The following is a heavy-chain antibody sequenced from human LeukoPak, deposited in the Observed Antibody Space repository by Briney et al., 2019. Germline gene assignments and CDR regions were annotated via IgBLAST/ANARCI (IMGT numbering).Heavy chain of an antibody. CDR2: ITSSSNYI. CDR1: GFTFSSFS. Sequence: GGSLRLSCAASGFTFSSFSMNWVRQASGKGLEWVSSITSSSNYIYYASSVRGRFTNSRDNAKNSLYLQMNSLRAEDTAVYYCARDLRLWGQGTLVTVSS. V-gene: IGHV3-21*01. J-gene: IGHJ4*02. CDR3: ARDLRL.